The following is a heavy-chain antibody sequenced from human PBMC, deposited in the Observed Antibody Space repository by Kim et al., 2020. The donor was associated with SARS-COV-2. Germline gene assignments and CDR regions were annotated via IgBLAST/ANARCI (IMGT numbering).Heavy chain of an antibody. Sequence: GGSLRLSCAASGFTFSSYGMHWVRQAPGKGLEWVAVISYDGSNKYYADSVKGRFTISRDNSKNTLYLQMNSLRAEDTAVYYCARIGGPYVAYYYYGMDVWGQGTTVTVSS. V-gene: IGHV3-30*03. CDR2: ISYDGSNK. CDR3: ARIGGPYVAYYYYGMDV. CDR1: GFTFSSYG. J-gene: IGHJ6*02. D-gene: IGHD3-10*01.